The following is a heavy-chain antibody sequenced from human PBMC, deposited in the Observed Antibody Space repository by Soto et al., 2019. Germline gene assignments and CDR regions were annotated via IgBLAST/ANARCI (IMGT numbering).Heavy chain of an antibody. CDR3: VHSFYDLSGPFLFDY. CDR2: IYWDDDR. CDR1: GFSLTTTGVG. J-gene: IGHJ4*02. D-gene: IGHD3-22*01. V-gene: IGHV2-5*02. Sequence: QITLKESGPTLVKPTQTLTLTCTFSGFSLTTTGVGVGWIRQPPGKALEWLALIYWDDDRRQSPSLKSRLTITSDTSKNQVVLTLTNMDPVDTATYYCVHSFYDLSGPFLFDYWGQGTLVTVSS.